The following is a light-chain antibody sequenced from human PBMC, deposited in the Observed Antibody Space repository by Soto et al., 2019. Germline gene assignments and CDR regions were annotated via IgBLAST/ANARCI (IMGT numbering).Light chain of an antibody. CDR3: GTWDNSLSAVI. V-gene: IGLV1-51*01. CDR1: GSNIGKNY. CDR2: DNN. Sequence: QSVLTQPPSVSAAPGQRVTISCSGSGSNIGKNYVSWYQHLPGTAPKLLIYDNNKRPSGIPDRFSGSKSGTSATLGITGLQTEDEADYYCGTWDNSLSAVIFGGGTKLTVL. J-gene: IGLJ2*01.